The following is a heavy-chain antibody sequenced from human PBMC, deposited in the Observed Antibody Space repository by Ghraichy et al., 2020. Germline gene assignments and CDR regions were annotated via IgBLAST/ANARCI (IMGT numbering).Heavy chain of an antibody. Sequence: ASVKVSCKASGYTFTSYGISWVRQAPGQGLEWMGWISAYNGNTNYAQKLQGRVTMTPDTSTITAYMELRSLRSDDTAVYYCERDYELGWFGELFGDYWGQGTLVTVSS. CDR1: GYTFTSYG. J-gene: IGHJ4*02. CDR3: ERDYELGWFGELFGDY. V-gene: IGHV1-18*01. CDR2: ISAYNGNT. D-gene: IGHD3-10*01.